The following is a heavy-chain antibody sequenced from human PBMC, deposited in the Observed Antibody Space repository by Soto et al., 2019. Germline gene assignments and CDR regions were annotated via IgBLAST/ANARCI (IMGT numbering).Heavy chain of an antibody. Sequence: GSLRLSCAASGFTFSSYAMSWVRQAPGKGLEWVSAISGSGGSTYYADSVKGRFTISRDNSKNTLYLQMNSLRAEDTAVHYCAKWYYGSGSHPTYYYYYYGMDVWGQGTTVTVSS. CDR2: ISGSGGST. V-gene: IGHV3-23*01. CDR3: AKWYYGSGSHPTYYYYYYGMDV. J-gene: IGHJ6*02. CDR1: GFTFSSYA. D-gene: IGHD3-10*01.